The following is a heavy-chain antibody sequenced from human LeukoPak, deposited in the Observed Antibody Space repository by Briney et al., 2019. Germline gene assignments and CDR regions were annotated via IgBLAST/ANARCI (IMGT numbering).Heavy chain of an antibody. CDR2: INPNSGGT. D-gene: IGHD2-2*01. CDR3: ARDVTYCSSTSYLSRFDP. V-gene: IGHV1-2*02. J-gene: IGHJ5*02. CDR1: GYTFTGYY. Sequence: ASVKVSCKASGYTFTGYYMHWVRQAPGQGLEWMGWINPNSGGTNYAQKFQGRVTMTRDTSISTAYMELSRLRSDDTAVYYCARDVTYCSSTSYLSRFDPWGQGTLVTVSS.